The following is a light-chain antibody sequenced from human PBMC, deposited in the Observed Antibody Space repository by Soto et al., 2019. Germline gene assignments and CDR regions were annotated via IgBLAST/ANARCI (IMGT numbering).Light chain of an antibody. J-gene: IGKJ2*01. CDR2: DAS. CDR3: QQYNNGPLYT. Sequence: EIVMTQSPATLSVSPGERATLSCRASQSVGGTLAWYQQRPGRAPRLLIYDASTRATDIPARFSGSGSGTEFTLTIRSFQSEDCALYYCQQYNNGPLYTFGQGTKLEIK. V-gene: IGKV3-15*01. CDR1: QSVGGT.